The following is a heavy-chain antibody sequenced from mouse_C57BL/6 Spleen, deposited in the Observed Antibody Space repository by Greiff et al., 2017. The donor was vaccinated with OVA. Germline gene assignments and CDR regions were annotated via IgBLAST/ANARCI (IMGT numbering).Heavy chain of an antibody. CDR3: AGGDYYSSSYVGYAMDY. D-gene: IGHD1-1*01. CDR1: GFTFSSYA. CDR2: ISDCCSYT. J-gene: IGHJ4*01. Sequence: EVMLVESGGGLVKPGGSLKLSCAASGFTFSSYAMSWVRQTPEKSLVWVATISDCCSYTFYPDNVKGRFPLSRDNAKNNLNLQMRHLKSKDTAMYYCAGGDYYSSSYVGYAMDYWGQGTSVTVSS. V-gene: IGHV5-4*03.